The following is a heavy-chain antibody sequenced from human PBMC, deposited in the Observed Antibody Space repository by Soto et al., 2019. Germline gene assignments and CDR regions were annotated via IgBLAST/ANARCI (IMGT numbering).Heavy chain of an antibody. Sequence: SVKVSCKASGYTFTSYGISWVREAPVQGLEWMGWISAYNGNTNYAQKLQGRVTMTTDTSTSTAYMELRSLRSDDTAVYYCARDYSEIVVVTASTPFDYWGQGTLVTVSS. J-gene: IGHJ4*02. CDR3: ARDYSEIVVVTASTPFDY. D-gene: IGHD2-21*02. CDR1: GYTFTSYG. V-gene: IGHV1-18*04. CDR2: ISAYNGNT.